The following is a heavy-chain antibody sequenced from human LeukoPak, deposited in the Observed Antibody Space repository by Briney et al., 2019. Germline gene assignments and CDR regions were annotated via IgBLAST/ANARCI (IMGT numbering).Heavy chain of an antibody. V-gene: IGHV3-64D*06. D-gene: IGHD5-18*01. CDR2: ISINEDNT. Sequence: GGSLRLSCSASGFSFSSYAMLWVRQAPGKGLEYVSTISINEDNTYYADSVKGRFTISRNNSENTLYLQMSSLRAEDTAVYYCAKDQEYSYDYCGQGTQVTVSS. CDR3: AKDQEYSYDY. CDR1: GFSFSSYA. J-gene: IGHJ4*02.